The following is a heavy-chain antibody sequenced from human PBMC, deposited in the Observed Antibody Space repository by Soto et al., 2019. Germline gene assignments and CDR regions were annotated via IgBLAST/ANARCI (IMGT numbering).Heavy chain of an antibody. D-gene: IGHD5-18*01. V-gene: IGHV1-69*13. Sequence: GASVKVSCKASGGTFSSYAISWVRQAPGQGLEWMGGIVPIFGTANYAQKFQGRVTITADESTSTAYMELSSLRSEDTAVYYCARERGYSYVYYFDYWGQGTLVTVSS. CDR1: GGTFSSYA. CDR3: ARERGYSYVYYFDY. CDR2: IVPIFGTA. J-gene: IGHJ4*02.